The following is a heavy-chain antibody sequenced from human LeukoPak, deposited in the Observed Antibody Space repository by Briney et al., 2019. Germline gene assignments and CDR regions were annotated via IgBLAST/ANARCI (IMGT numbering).Heavy chain of an antibody. D-gene: IGHD3-10*01. V-gene: IGHV4-61*02. CDR3: ARLDTYYYGSGSYATWFDP. CDR2: IYTSGST. J-gene: IGHJ5*02. CDR1: GGSISSGSYY. Sequence: SETLSLTCTVSGGSISSGSYYWSWIRQPAGKGLEWIGRIYTSGSTNYNPSLKSRVTISVDTSKNQFSLKLNSVTAADTAVYYCARLDTYYYGSGSYATWFDPWGQGTLVTVSS.